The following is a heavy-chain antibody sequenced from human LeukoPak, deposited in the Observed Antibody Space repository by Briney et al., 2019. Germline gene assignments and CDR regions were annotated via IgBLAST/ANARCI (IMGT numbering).Heavy chain of an antibody. CDR3: ARGAGGNRILVVVPPDY. Sequence: GASVKVSCKASGYTFTGYYMHWVRQAPGQGLEWMGWINPNSGGTNYAQKFQGWVTMTRDTSISTAYMELSRLRSDDTAVYYCARGAGGNRILVVVPPDYWGQGTLVTVSS. V-gene: IGHV1-2*04. J-gene: IGHJ4*02. D-gene: IGHD2-2*01. CDR1: GYTFTGYY. CDR2: INPNSGGT.